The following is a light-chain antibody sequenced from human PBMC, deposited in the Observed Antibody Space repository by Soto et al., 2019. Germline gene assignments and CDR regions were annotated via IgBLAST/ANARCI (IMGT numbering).Light chain of an antibody. Sequence: EIVLTQSPATLSLSPGERATLSCRASQSVSSYLAWYQQKPGQAPRLLIYDASNRATGIPARFSASGSGTDFTLTISSLEPEHSAVYYCQQRGNWITFGPGTRLEIK. V-gene: IGKV3-11*01. CDR2: DAS. J-gene: IGKJ5*01. CDR1: QSVSSY. CDR3: QQRGNWIT.